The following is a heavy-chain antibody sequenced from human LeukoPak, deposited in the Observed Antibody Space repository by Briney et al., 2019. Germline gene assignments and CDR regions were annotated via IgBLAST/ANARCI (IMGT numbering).Heavy chain of an antibody. D-gene: IGHD6-19*01. J-gene: IGHJ4*02. CDR3: ATTYSSGSAYFDY. CDR2: INPNSGGT. V-gene: IGHV1-2*02. CDR1: GYTFTGYY. Sequence: ASVKVSCKASGYTFTGYYMHWVRQAPGQGLEWMGWINPNSGGTNYAQKFQGRVTMTRDTSISTAYMELSRLRSDDTAVYYCATTYSSGSAYFDYWGQGTLVTVSS.